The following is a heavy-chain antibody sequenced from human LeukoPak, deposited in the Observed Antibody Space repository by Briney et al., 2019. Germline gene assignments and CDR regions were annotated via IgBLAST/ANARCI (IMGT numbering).Heavy chain of an antibody. J-gene: IGHJ4*02. D-gene: IGHD3-22*01. CDR2: INPNSGGT. Sequence: GASVKVSCKASGYTFTGYYMHWVRQAPGQGLEWMGWINPNSGGTNYAQKFQGRVTMTRDTSISTAYMELSRLRSDDTAVYYCARVDSSGYSIASSPVPYWGQGTLVTVSS. CDR1: GYTFTGYY. CDR3: ARVDSSGYSIASSPVPY. V-gene: IGHV1-2*02.